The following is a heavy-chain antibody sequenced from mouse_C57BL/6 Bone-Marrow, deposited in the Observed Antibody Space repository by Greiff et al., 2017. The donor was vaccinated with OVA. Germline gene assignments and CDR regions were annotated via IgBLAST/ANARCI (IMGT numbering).Heavy chain of an antibody. Sequence: VQLQQSGAELARPGASVKLSCKASGYTFTSYGISWVKQRTGQGLEWIGEISPRSGNTYYNEKFKGKATLTADKSSSTAYMELRSLTSEDSAVYFCARWNYYYGSSFHFDYWGQGTTLTVSS. CDR2: ISPRSGNT. J-gene: IGHJ2*01. CDR1: GYTFTSYG. D-gene: IGHD1-1*01. CDR3: ARWNYYYGSSFHFDY. V-gene: IGHV1-81*01.